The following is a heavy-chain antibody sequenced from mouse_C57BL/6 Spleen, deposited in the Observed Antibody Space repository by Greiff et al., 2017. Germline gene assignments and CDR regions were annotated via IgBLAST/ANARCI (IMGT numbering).Heavy chain of an antibody. CDR3: AREIFTTVVAGDFDY. D-gene: IGHD1-1*01. J-gene: IGHJ2*01. Sequence: QVQLQQPGAELVKPGASVKLSCKPSGYTFTSYWMHWVKQRPGRGLEWIGRIDPNSGGTTYNEKFKSKATLTVDKPSSTAYMQLSSLTSEDSAVYYCAREIFTTVVAGDFDYWGQGTTLTVSS. V-gene: IGHV1-72*01. CDR2: IDPNSGGT. CDR1: GYTFTSYW.